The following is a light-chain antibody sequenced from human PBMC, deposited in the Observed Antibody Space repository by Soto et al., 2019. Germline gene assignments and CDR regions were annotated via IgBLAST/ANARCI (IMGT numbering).Light chain of an antibody. CDR1: QSVDVN. CDR2: GAS. V-gene: IGKV3-15*01. Sequence: ERVMTQSPATLSVSPGERATLSCRASQSVDVNLAWYQQKPGQAPRLLIYGASTRATGVPARFSGSGSETEFTLTISSLQSEDFVVYYCQQYRDWPPITFGQGTRLEIK. CDR3: QQYRDWPPIT. J-gene: IGKJ5*01.